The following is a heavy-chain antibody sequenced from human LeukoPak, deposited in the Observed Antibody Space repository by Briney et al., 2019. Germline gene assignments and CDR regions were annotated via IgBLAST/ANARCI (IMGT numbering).Heavy chain of an antibody. CDR3: VRCGSYCLDY. Sequence: SETLSLTCAVYGGSFSGYYWSWIRQPPGKGLEWIGEIYHTGRTNYNPSLKSRVSISVDKSKNQLSLNLNSVTAADTAVYYCVRCGSYCLDYWGQGTLVTVSS. CDR1: GGSFSGYY. CDR2: IYHTGRT. D-gene: IGHD1-26*01. V-gene: IGHV4-34*01. J-gene: IGHJ4*02.